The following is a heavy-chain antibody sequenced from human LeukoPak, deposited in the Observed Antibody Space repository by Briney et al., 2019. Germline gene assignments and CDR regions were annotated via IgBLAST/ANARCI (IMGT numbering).Heavy chain of an antibody. CDR3: ARDRQIAY. CDR2: ITGSGSI. J-gene: IGHJ4*02. V-gene: IGHV3-69-1*01. CDR1: GFTFTSHS. Sequence: GGSWRLSCAASGFTFTSHSLDWVRQAPGKGLEWVSSITGSGSIQYADSVKGRFTISRDNAKNSLYLQMNSLRAEDTAVYYCARDRQIAYWGQGTLVTVSS.